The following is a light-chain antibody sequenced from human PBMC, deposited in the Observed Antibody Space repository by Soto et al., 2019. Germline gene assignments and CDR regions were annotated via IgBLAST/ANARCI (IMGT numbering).Light chain of an antibody. CDR2: GVT. J-gene: IGLJ1*01. CDR3: RLFTTSYFYV. CDR1: GSDIGAYNY. Sequence: QSALTQPASVSGSPGQSITISCTGSGSDIGAYNYVSWYQQHPGKAPKLLIHGVTRRPSGVSSRFSASKSAYTASLTISGLHAEDEANYYCRLFTTSYFYVFGPGTKVTVL. V-gene: IGLV2-14*01.